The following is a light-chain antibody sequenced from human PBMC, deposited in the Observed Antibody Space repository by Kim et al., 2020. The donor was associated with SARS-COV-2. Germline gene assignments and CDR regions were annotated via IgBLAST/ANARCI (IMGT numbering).Light chain of an antibody. J-gene: IGKJ2*01. CDR2: DSS. CDR3: LQYNTWYA. Sequence: EIVMTQSPATLSESPGERATLSCRASQTISNKLAWYQQKPGQAPRLLMYDSSTRATGIPARFSGSGSGTEFTLTISSLQSEDFAVYYCLQYNTWYAFGQGTKLEI. V-gene: IGKV3-15*01. CDR1: QTISNK.